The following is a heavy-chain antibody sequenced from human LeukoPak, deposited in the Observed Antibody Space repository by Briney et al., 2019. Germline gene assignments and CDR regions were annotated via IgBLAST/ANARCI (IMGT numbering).Heavy chain of an antibody. V-gene: IGHV3-21*01. D-gene: IGHD3-16*02. CDR2: ISSSSSYI. J-gene: IGHJ5*02. Sequence: GGSLRLSCAASGFTFSSYSMNWVRQAPGKGLEWVSSISSSSSYIYYADSVKGRFTISRDNAKNSLYLQMNSLRAEDTAVYYCARVSVRNWFDPWGQGTLATVSS. CDR1: GFTFSSYS. CDR3: ARVSVRNWFDP.